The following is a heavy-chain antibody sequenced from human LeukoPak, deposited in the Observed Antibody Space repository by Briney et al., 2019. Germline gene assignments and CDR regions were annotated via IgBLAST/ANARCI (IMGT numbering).Heavy chain of an antibody. Sequence: GGSPRLSCAVSGFTVSSNYMSWVRQAPGKGLEWVSVLYNGGNTYYADSVKGRFTVSRDNSKNTLYLQMNSLRAEDTAVYYCARGNKQWLATGYFDYWGQGTLVTVSS. J-gene: IGHJ4*02. D-gene: IGHD6-19*01. V-gene: IGHV3-53*01. CDR3: ARGNKQWLATGYFDY. CDR1: GFTVSSNY. CDR2: LYNGGNT.